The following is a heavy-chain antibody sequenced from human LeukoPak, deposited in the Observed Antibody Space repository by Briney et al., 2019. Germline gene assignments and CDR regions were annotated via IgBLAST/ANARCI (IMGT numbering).Heavy chain of an antibody. Sequence: SETLSLTCVVSGGSISSGYWWSWVRQPPGKGLEWIGEIHHSGTTNYSPSLKSRVIISFDKSKNQFSLVLSSVTATDTAVYYCARGGEYSYEWDNWFDPWGQGTLVTVSS. CDR3: ARGGEYSYEWDNWFDP. CDR2: IHHSGTT. D-gene: IGHD5-18*01. V-gene: IGHV4-4*02. J-gene: IGHJ5*02. CDR1: GGSISSGYW.